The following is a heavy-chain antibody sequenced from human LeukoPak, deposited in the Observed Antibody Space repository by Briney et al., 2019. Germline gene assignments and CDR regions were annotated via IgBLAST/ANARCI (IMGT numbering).Heavy chain of an antibody. CDR2: IYTSGST. CDR3: ARHPSAVAMIQYDFDY. J-gene: IGHJ4*02. CDR1: GGSISSGVYY. D-gene: IGHD5-12*01. Sequence: SETLSLACTVSGGSISSGVYYWSWIRQPAGKGLEWIGRIYTSGSTNYNPSLKSRVTMSVDTSKNQFSLKLSSVTAADTAVYYCARHPSAVAMIQYDFDYWGQGTLVTVSS. V-gene: IGHV4-61*02.